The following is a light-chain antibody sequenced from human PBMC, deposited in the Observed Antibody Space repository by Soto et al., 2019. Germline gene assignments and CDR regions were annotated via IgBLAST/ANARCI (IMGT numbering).Light chain of an antibody. Sequence: QSALTQPASVSGTPGQRVTISCSGSSSNIGTNTVIWYQQLPGAAPKLLIYSDNQRPSGVPDRFSGSKSGTSASLAISGLQSEDEADYFCAAWDVSLVVFGGGTKLTVL. CDR2: SDN. J-gene: IGLJ2*01. CDR1: SSNIGTNT. CDR3: AAWDVSLVV. V-gene: IGLV1-44*01.